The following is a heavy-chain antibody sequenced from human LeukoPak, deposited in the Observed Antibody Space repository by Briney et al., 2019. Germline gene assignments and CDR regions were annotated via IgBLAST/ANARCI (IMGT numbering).Heavy chain of an antibody. CDR1: GYTFTSYY. Sequence: ASVKVSYKASGYTFTSYYMHWVRQAPGQGLEWMGIINPSGGSTSYAQKFQGRVTMTRDMSTSTVYMELSSLRSEDTAVYYCARYDYGWYFFDIWGQGTMVTVSS. J-gene: IGHJ3*02. CDR3: ARYDYGWYFFDI. D-gene: IGHD3-16*01. V-gene: IGHV1-46*01. CDR2: INPSGGST.